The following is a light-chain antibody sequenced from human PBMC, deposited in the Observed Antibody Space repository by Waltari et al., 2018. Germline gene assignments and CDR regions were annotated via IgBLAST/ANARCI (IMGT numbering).Light chain of an antibody. V-gene: IGLV3-1*01. J-gene: IGLJ2*01. CDR3: QAWDSSTVV. Sequence: SYELTQPPSVSVSPGQTASITCPGHKLGDKYVSWYQLKPGQSPVLVIYQDSQRPSGIPERFSGSNSGNTATLTISGTQAMDEADYYCQAWDSSTVVFGGGTKLTVL. CDR1: KLGDKY. CDR2: QDS.